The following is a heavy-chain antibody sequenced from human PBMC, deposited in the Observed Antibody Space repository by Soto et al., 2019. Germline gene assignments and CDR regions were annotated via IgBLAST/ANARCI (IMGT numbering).Heavy chain of an antibody. Sequence: GGSLRLSCAASGFTFSRYDMHWVRQAAGRGLEWVSAIGTSGDTYYADSVKGRFTISRENSKYTLYLQMNSLRAEDTAVYYCARRYEYSSSSEGVDDWGQGTLVTVSS. V-gene: IGHV3-13*01. CDR3: ARRYEYSSSSEGVDD. CDR1: GFTFSRYD. CDR2: IGTSGDT. D-gene: IGHD6-6*01. J-gene: IGHJ4*02.